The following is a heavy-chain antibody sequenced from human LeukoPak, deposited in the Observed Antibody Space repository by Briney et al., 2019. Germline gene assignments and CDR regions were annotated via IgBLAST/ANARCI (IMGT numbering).Heavy chain of an antibody. Sequence: SVKVSCKASGGTFSSYAISWVRQAPGRGLEWMGRIIPIFGTANYAQKFQGRVTITTDESTSTAYMELSSLRSEDTAMYYCARVLGYCSGGSCNYYFDYWGQGTLVTVSS. CDR3: ARVLGYCSGGSCNYYFDY. D-gene: IGHD2-15*01. CDR2: IIPIFGTA. V-gene: IGHV1-69*05. CDR1: GGTFSSYA. J-gene: IGHJ4*02.